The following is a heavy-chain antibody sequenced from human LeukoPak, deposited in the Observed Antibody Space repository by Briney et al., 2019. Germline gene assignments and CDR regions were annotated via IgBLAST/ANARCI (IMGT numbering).Heavy chain of an antibody. CDR2: ISGSYDYK. J-gene: IGHJ5*02. CDR3: ARAFHDYPSWWFDP. Sequence: GGSLRLSCAASGFTFSTYSMNWVRQASGKGLEWVSSISGSYDYKYYADSVKGRFTISRDNAKNSLFLQMNSLRAEDTAVYYCARAFHDYPSWWFDPWGQGTLVTVSS. V-gene: IGHV3-21*01. CDR1: GFTFSTYS. D-gene: IGHD4-11*01.